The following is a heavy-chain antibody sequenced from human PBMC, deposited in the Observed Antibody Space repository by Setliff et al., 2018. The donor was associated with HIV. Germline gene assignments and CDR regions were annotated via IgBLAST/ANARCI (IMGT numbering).Heavy chain of an antibody. CDR2: INPKSGVT. V-gene: IGHV1-2*06. Sequence: ASVKVSCKASGYTFTDYYIHWVRQAPGHGLEWVGRINPKSGVTSYAQNFRARVTVTMDTSTSTAYMELRSLKSDDTAVYYCARGKTWLRFLDYWGQGTLVTVSS. CDR3: ARGKTWLRFLDY. J-gene: IGHJ4*02. CDR1: GYTFTDYY. D-gene: IGHD5-12*01.